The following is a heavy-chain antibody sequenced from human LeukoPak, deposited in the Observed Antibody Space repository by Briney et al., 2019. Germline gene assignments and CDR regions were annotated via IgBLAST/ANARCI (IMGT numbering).Heavy chain of an antibody. CDR2: ISAVGDTT. CDR3: AKGYYGSGSYGWFDY. Sequence: GGSLRLSCAASAFSFSDYNMNWVRQAPGKGLGWVSTISAVGDTTYYADSVKGRFTISRDNSKNTLFLQMNSLRAGDTAVYYCAKGYYGSGSYGWFDYWGQGTLVTVSS. V-gene: IGHV3-23*01. J-gene: IGHJ4*02. CDR1: AFSFSDYN. D-gene: IGHD3-10*01.